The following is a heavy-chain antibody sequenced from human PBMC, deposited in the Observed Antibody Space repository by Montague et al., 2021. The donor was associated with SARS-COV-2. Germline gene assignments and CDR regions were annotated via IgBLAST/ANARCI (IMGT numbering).Heavy chain of an antibody. CDR2: TNYRSKWTS. V-gene: IGHV6-1*01. D-gene: IGHD4-17*01. CDR3: VRDTGSAQAGFDA. Sequence: CAISGDSVGSNTAAWNGIRQAPSGGLEWLGRTNYRSKWTSDYATSVEGRISIDPDTSKNQFFLHLRSVTPEDTGVYYCVRDTGSAQAGFDAWGQGTLVTVSS. CDR1: GDSVGSNTAA. J-gene: IGHJ4*02.